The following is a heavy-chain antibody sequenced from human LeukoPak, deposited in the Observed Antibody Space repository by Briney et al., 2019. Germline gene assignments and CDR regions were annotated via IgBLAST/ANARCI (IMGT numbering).Heavy chain of an antibody. D-gene: IGHD3-22*01. CDR2: IYSGGST. V-gene: IGHV3-53*01. J-gene: IGHJ4*02. Sequence: GGSLRLSCAGSGFTFSIYSMHRVRQAPGKGLEWVSVIYSGGSTYYADSVKGRFTISRDNSKNTLYLQMNSLRAKDTAVYYCARTSGYYDSSGYYPFDYWGQGTLVTVSS. CDR3: ARTSGYYDSSGYYPFDY. CDR1: GFTFSIYS.